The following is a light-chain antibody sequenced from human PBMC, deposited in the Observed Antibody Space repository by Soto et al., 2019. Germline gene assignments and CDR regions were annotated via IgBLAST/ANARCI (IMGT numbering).Light chain of an antibody. J-gene: IGKJ1*01. CDR1: QSVSSY. V-gene: IGKV3-11*01. CDR3: HQRSNWPWT. Sequence: EIVLTQSPATLSLSPGERVTLSCRASQSVSSYLAWYQQKPGQAPRLLIYDASTRATGIPARLSGSGSGTDFTLTISSLEPEDFAVYYCHQRSNWPWTFGQGTKVEIK. CDR2: DAS.